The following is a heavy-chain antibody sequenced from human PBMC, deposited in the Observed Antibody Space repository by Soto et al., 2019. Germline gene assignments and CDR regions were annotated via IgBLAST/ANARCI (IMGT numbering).Heavy chain of an antibody. CDR1: GFTFSSYG. CDR3: ARTRIAAAGNYYYYGMDV. V-gene: IGHV3-33*01. D-gene: IGHD6-13*01. CDR2: IWYDGGNK. J-gene: IGHJ6*02. Sequence: GGSLRLSCAASGFTFSSYGMHWVRQAPGKGLEWVAVIWYDGGNKYYADSVKGRFTISRDNSKNTLYLQMNSLRAEDTAVYYCARTRIAAAGNYYYYGMDVWGQGTTVTVSS.